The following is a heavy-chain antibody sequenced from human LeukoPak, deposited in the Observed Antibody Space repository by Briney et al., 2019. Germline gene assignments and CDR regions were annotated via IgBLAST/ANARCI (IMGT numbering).Heavy chain of an antibody. J-gene: IGHJ4*02. V-gene: IGHV4-59*01. Sequence: SETLSLTCTVSGGSISSYYWSWIRQPPGKGLEWIGYIYYSGSTNYNPSLKSQVTISVDTSKNQFSLRLSSMTAADTAVYYCARVTGYMIEDYFDYWGQGTLVTVSS. CDR3: ARVTGYMIEDYFDY. D-gene: IGHD3-22*01. CDR2: IYYSGST. CDR1: GGSISSYY.